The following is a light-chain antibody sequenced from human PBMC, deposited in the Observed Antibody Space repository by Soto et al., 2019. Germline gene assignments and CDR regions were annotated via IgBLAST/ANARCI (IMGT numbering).Light chain of an antibody. V-gene: IGKV3-11*01. J-gene: IGKJ4*01. CDR1: QSVSSY. CDR3: QQRSNWPALS. CDR2: DAS. Sequence: EIVLTQSPATLSLSPGERATLSCRASQSVSSYLAWYQQKPGQAPRLLIYDASNRATGIPARFSSSWSRTDFSLTSNSLEPEDFAVYYCQQRSNWPALSFGGGTKVEIK.